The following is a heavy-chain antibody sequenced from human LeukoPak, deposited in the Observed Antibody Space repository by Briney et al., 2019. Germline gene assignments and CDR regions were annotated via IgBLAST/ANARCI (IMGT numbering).Heavy chain of an antibody. CDR3: ASYYDILTGYYTH. CDR1: GGSISSGDYY. V-gene: IGHV4-30-4*01. J-gene: IGHJ4*02. D-gene: IGHD3-9*01. CDR2: IYYSGST. Sequence: PSQTLSLTCTVSGGSISSGDYYWSWIRQPPGKGLEWIGYIYYSGSTYYNPSLKSRVTISVDTSKNQFSLKLSSVTAADTAVYYCASYYDILTGYYTHWGQGTLVTVSS.